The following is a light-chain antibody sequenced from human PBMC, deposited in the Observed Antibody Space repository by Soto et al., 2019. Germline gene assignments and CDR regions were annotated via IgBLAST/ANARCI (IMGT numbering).Light chain of an antibody. V-gene: IGLV2-8*01. CDR1: SSDVGGYNY. CDR2: EVN. J-gene: IGLJ1*01. Sequence: QSALTQPASVSGSPGQSIAISCTGSSSDVGGYNYVSWYQQHPGKAPKLMIYEVNKRPSGVPDRFSGSKSSNTASLTVSGLQAEDEADYYCSSYVSGNNFVFGTGTKLTVL. CDR3: SSYVSGNNFV.